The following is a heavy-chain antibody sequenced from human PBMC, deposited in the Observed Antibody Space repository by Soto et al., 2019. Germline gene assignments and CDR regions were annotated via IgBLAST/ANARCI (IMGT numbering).Heavy chain of an antibody. V-gene: IGHV4-59*12. CDR2: IYHRGST. Sequence: SETLSLTCTVSGGSISGYYWSWIRQPPGRGLEWVGDIYHRGSTSYNPSLRGRGTISLDTSRNQFSLKLSSVTAADTAVYYCARSKRGYSGYYRDNRYYFDYWGQGTLVTVSS. J-gene: IGHJ4*02. CDR1: GGSISGYY. CDR3: ARSKRGYSGYYRDNRYYFDY. D-gene: IGHD5-12*01.